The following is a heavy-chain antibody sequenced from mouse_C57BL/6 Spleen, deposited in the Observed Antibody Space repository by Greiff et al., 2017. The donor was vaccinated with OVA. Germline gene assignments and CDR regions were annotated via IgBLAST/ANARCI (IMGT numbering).Heavy chain of an antibody. J-gene: IGHJ4*01. CDR1: GYTFTDYY. Sequence: ELQLQQSGPELVKPGASVKISCKASGYTFTDYYMNWVKQSHGKSLEWIGDINPNNGGTSYNQKFKGKATLTVDKSSSTAYMELRSLTSEDSAVYYCARSGGYYDAKDYWGQGTSVTVSS. V-gene: IGHV1-26*01. D-gene: IGHD2-2*01. CDR3: ARSGGYYDAKDY. CDR2: INPNNGGT.